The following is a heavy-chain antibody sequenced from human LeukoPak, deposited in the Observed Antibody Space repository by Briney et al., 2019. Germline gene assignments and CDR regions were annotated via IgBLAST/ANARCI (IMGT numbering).Heavy chain of an antibody. CDR2: IYTGGST. CDR3: ARTSHYDFWSGLRPGWFDP. CDR1: GGAISSYY. V-gene: IGHV4-4*09. Sequence: SETLSLTCTVSGGAISSYYWSWIRQPPGKGLEWIGYIYTGGSTNYNPSLKSRVTISVDTSKNQFSLKLSSVTAADTAVYYCARTSHYDFWSGLRPGWFDPWGQGTLVTVSS. D-gene: IGHD3-3*01. J-gene: IGHJ5*02.